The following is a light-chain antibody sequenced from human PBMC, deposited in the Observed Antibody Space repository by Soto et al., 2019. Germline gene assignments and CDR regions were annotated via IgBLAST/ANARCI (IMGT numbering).Light chain of an antibody. CDR1: SSDVGGYKY. J-gene: IGLJ1*01. Sequence: QSVLTQPPSASGSPGQSVTISCTGTSSDVGGYKYVSWYQQYPGKAPKLMIYAVSERPSGVPDRFSGSKSGNTASLTVSGLQAKDEADYYCSSYAGSNNYVFGTGTKVTV. CDR2: AVS. CDR3: SSYAGSNNYV. V-gene: IGLV2-8*01.